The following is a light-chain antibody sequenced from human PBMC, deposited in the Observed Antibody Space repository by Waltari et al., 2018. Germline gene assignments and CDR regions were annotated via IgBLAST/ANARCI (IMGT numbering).Light chain of an antibody. CDR3: SSYTITYTRV. CDR2: HVT. CDR1: SSDIRASNH. Sequence: QSALTHPASVPGSPGQPITISRPGSSSDIRASNHVSWYRQHPGKAPKLILYHVTTRPSGVSNRFSGSKSGNTASLTISGLQAEDEADYFCSSYTITYTRVFGGGTKLTVL. V-gene: IGLV2-14*01. J-gene: IGLJ3*02.